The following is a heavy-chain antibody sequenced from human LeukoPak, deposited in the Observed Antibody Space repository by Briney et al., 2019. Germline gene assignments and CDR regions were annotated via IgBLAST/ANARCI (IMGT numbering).Heavy chain of an antibody. D-gene: IGHD2-2*01. V-gene: IGHV5-51*01. CDR3: ARRDGYCSSTSCYADYYYGMDV. J-gene: IGHJ6*02. CDR2: IYPGDSDT. Sequence: GESLKISCKGSGYSFTNYWIGWVRQMPGKGLEWMGIIYPGDSDTTYSPSFQGQVTISADKSISTAYLQWSSLKAADTAMYYCARRDGYCSSTSCYADYYYGMDVWGQGTTVTVSS. CDR1: GYSFTNYW.